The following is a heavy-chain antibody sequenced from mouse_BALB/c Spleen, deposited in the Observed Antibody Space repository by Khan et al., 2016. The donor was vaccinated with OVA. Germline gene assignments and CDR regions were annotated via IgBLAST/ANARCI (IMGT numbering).Heavy chain of an antibody. J-gene: IGHJ3*01. Sequence: QVQLQQSGAELVRPGVSVKISCKGSGYIFTDFSMHWVKRSHAKSLEWIGVISTYYGDSISTQNFKDKATLTVEQSSSTAYMELARLTYEDSAIYYCARESGNYRFAYWGQGTLVTVSA. CDR2: ISTYYGDS. V-gene: IGHV1S137*01. D-gene: IGHD2-1*01. CDR3: ARESGNYRFAY. CDR1: GYIFTDFS.